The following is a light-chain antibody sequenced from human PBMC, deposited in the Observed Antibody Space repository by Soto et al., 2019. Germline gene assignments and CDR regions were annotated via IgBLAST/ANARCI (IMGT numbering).Light chain of an antibody. J-gene: IGLJ1*01. CDR2: DVS. Sequence: QSALTQPASVPGSPGQSITISCTGTSSDVGKYDYVSWYQQHPGKVPKLMIYDVSNRPSGVSDRFSGSKSGNTASLIISGLQAEDEADYYCKSYTASDSYVFGTGTKLTVL. CDR3: KSYTASDSYV. V-gene: IGLV2-14*01. CDR1: SSDVGKYDY.